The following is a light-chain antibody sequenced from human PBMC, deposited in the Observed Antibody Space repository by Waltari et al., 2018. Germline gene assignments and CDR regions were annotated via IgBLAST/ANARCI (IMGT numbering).Light chain of an antibody. J-gene: IGKJ1*01. Sequence: EIVLTQSPGTLSLSPVERATLSCRASQSVSNNYLAWYQQKPGQAPRLLIYGASSRATGIPDRFSGSGSETDFTLTIRRLEPEDFAVYYCQKYGRSPRAFGQGTKVEIK. CDR1: QSVSNNY. CDR3: QKYGRSPRA. CDR2: GAS. V-gene: IGKV3-20*01.